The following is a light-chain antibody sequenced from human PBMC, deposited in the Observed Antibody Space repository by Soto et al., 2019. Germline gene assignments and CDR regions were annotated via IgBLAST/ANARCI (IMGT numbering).Light chain of an antibody. Sequence: DIQLTQSPSSLSASIGHRVTITCRASQSISSYLNWYQQKPGKAPKLLIYAASSLQSGVPSRFSGSGSGTDFTLTISSLQPEDFATYYCQQSYSTPWTLGQGTKV. J-gene: IGKJ1*01. CDR1: QSISSY. CDR2: AAS. CDR3: QQSYSTPWT. V-gene: IGKV1-39*01.